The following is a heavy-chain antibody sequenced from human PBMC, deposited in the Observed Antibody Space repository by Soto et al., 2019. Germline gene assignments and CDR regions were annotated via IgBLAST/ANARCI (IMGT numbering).Heavy chain of an antibody. CDR3: AMYYYDSSGYYDGMDV. V-gene: IGHV3-53*01. CDR1: GFTVSSNY. J-gene: IGHJ6*02. Sequence: GGSLRLSCAASGFTVSSNYMSWVRQAPGKGLEWVSVIYSGGSTYYADSVKGRFTISRDNSKNTLYLQMNSLRAEDTAVYYCAMYYYDSSGYYDGMDVWGQGTTVTVSS. CDR2: IYSGGST. D-gene: IGHD3-22*01.